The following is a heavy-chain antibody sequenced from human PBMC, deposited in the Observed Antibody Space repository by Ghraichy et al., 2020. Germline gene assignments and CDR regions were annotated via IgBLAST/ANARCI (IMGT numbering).Heavy chain of an antibody. CDR3: AREPRVGVTTRNWFDP. D-gene: IGHD4-17*01. CDR2: IYYSGST. V-gene: IGHV4-31*03. CDR1: GGSISSGGYY. J-gene: IGHJ5*02. Sequence: SETLSLTCTVSGGSISSGGYYWSWIRQHPGKGLEWIGYIYYSGSTYYNPSLKSRVTISVDTSKNQFSLKLSSVTAADTAVYYCAREPRVGVTTRNWFDPWGQGTLVTVSS.